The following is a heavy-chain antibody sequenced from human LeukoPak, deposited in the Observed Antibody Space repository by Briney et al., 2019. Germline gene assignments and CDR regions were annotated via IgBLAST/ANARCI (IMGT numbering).Heavy chain of an antibody. J-gene: IGHJ4*02. CDR3: AREGGYFDFDY. D-gene: IGHD3-22*01. CDR2: IIPVFGTA. Sequence: GSSVKVSCKASGGTFSSYATSWVRQAPGQGLEWMGRIIPVFGTANYAQKFQGRVTITTDESTSTAYMELSSLRSEDTAVYYCAREGGYFDFDYWGQGTLVTVSS. CDR1: GGTFSSYA. V-gene: IGHV1-69*05.